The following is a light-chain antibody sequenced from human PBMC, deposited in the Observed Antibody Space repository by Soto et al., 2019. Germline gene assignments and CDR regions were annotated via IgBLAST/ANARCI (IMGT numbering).Light chain of an antibody. CDR3: QERDSTPFT. CDR2: AAF. V-gene: IGKV1-39*01. Sequence: DIQMTQSPSSLSASVGDRVTITCRASQSISSYLNWYQQKPGKAPKLLIYAAFSLQSGVPSTFTGRGSGTDCTLTISSLQPEDFTTYYCQERDSTPFTFGPGTKVAIK. J-gene: IGKJ3*01. CDR1: QSISSY.